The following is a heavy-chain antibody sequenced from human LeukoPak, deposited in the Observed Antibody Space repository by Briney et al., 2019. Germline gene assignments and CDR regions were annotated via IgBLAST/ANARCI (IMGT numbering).Heavy chain of an antibody. J-gene: IGHJ4*02. V-gene: IGHV4-4*02. CDR3: ATIATTGLDF. D-gene: IGHD6-13*01. CDR1: GFTFTNAW. Sequence: GSLRLSCAASGFTFTNAWMSWVRQPPGMGLEWIGEISHSGGTNYNPSLKSRVTISVDKSKNQFSLKVNSVTAADTALYYCATIATTGLDFWGQGTLVTVSS. CDR2: ISHSGGT.